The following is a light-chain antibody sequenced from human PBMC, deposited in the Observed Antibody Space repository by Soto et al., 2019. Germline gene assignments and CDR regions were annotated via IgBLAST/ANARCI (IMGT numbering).Light chain of an antibody. CDR3: QQYNAWPRYT. CDR2: GAS. Sequence: EIVMTQSPATLSVSPGERVTLSCRASQSVSNNLAWYRQKPGQAPRLLIYGASARVTGIPVRFSGSGSGTEFTLTISSLQSEDFAVYYCQQYNAWPRYTFGQGTKLEIK. J-gene: IGKJ2*01. CDR1: QSVSNN. V-gene: IGKV3-15*01.